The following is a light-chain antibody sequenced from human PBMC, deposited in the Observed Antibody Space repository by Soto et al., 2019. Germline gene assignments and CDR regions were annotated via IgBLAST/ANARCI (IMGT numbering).Light chain of an antibody. V-gene: IGKV2-28*01. CDR2: LGS. CDR3: MQALQTPLT. J-gene: IGKJ1*01. CDR1: QSLLHSNGYNY. Sequence: DIVMTQSPLSLPVTPGEPASISCRSSQSLLHSNGYNYLDWYLQKPGQSPQLLIYLGSNRASGVADRISGSGSGTDFTLKISRVEAEDVGVYYCMQALQTPLTFGQGTKVEIK.